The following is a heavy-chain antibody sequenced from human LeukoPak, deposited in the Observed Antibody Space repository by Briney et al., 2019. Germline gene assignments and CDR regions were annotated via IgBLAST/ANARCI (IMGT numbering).Heavy chain of an antibody. D-gene: IGHD3-10*01. CDR3: ASVHYYALDY. V-gene: IGHV3-11*01. J-gene: IGHJ4*02. CDR1: GLSFSDYY. CDR2: ISGSGSTT. Sequence: GGSLRLSCAASGLSFSDYYMSWIRQAPGKGLEWVSYISGSGSTTSYADSVKGRFTISRDNAKNSLYLQMNSLRAEDTAVYYCASVHYYALDYWGQGTLDTVSS.